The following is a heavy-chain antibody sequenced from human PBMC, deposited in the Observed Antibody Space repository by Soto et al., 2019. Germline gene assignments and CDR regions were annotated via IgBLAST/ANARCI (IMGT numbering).Heavy chain of an antibody. V-gene: IGHV3-30*18. J-gene: IGHJ6*03. CDR2: ISYDGSNK. D-gene: IGHD1-26*01. CDR3: AKDKREYYYYYMDV. Sequence: PGGSLRLSCAASGFTFSSYGMHWVRQAPGKGLEWVAVISYDGSNKYYADSVKGRFTISRDNSKNTLYLQMNSLRAEDTAVYYCAKDKREYYYYYMDVWGKGTTVTVSS. CDR1: GFTFSSYG.